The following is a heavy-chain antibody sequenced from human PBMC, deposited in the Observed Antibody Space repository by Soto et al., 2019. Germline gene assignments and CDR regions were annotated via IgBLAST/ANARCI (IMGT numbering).Heavy chain of an antibody. D-gene: IGHD3-10*01. J-gene: IGHJ4*02. Sequence: PSETLSLTCTVSGGSISSYYWSWIRQPPGKGLEWIGYIYYSGSTNYNPSLKSRVTISVDTSKTQFSLKLSSVTAADTAVYYCARSMDYYGSGSYYNVFEEWGQRSLVTVSS. CDR2: IYYSGST. CDR3: ARSMDYYGSGSYYNVFEE. V-gene: IGHV4-59*01. CDR1: GGSISSYY.